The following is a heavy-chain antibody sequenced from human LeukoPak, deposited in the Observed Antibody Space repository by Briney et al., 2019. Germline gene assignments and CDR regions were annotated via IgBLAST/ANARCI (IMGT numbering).Heavy chain of an antibody. CDR2: INPNSGGT. Sequence: ASVKVSCKASGYTFTGYYMHWVRQAPGQGLEWMGWINPNSGGTNYAQKFQGRVTMTRDTSISTAYMELSRLRSDDTAVYYCARVAGGLRGLNWFDPWGQGTLVTVSS. V-gene: IGHV1-2*02. CDR1: GYTFTGYY. D-gene: IGHD5-12*01. CDR3: ARVAGGLRGLNWFDP. J-gene: IGHJ5*02.